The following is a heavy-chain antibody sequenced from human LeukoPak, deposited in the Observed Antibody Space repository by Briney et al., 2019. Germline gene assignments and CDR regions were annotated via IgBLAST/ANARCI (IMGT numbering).Heavy chain of an antibody. Sequence: ASVKVSCKASGYTFTGYYMHWVRQAPGQGLEWMGWINPNSGGTNYAQKFQGRVTMTRDTSISTAYMELSRLRSDDTAVYYCARPPRYCSGSSCFLTYWGQGTLVTVSS. CDR2: INPNSGGT. CDR3: ARPPRYCSGSSCFLTY. V-gene: IGHV1-2*02. CDR1: GYTFTGYY. J-gene: IGHJ4*02. D-gene: IGHD2-2*01.